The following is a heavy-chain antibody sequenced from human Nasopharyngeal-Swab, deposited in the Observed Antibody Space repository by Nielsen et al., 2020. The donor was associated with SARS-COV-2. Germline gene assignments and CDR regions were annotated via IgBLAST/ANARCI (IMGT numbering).Heavy chain of an antibody. CDR2: IWYDGTNK. D-gene: IGHD2-15*01. J-gene: IGHJ3*02. Sequence: GESLKISCAASGFTFSNYGMHWVRQAPGKGLEWVAAIWYDGTNKYYLDSVKDRFTISRDNPKNTVYLQMNSLRAEDTAVYYCVRWSGGWAFDIGGQGTMVTVSS. CDR3: VRWSGGWAFDI. V-gene: IGHV3-33*03. CDR1: GFTFSNYG.